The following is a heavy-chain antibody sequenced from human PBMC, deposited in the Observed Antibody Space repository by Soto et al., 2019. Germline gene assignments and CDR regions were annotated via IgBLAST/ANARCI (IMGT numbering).Heavy chain of an antibody. CDR3: TTGQRPLRFLEWLSRYYFDY. V-gene: IGHV1-24*01. CDR1: GYTLTELS. J-gene: IGHJ4*02. D-gene: IGHD3-3*01. Sequence: GASVKVSCKVSGYTLTELSLHWVRQAPGKGLERMGGFDPEDGETIYAQKFQGRVTMTEDTSTDTAYMELSSLRSEDTAVYYCTTGQRPLRFLEWLSRYYFDYWGQGTLVTVSS. CDR2: FDPEDGET.